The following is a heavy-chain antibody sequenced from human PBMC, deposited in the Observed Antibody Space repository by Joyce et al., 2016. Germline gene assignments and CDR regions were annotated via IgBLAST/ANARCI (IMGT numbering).Heavy chain of an antibody. V-gene: IGHV3-30*04. D-gene: IGHD5-12*01. CDR1: GFTFGSHA. CDR2: LSYDGSKE. CDR3: VRGRMEWLRSYWYLDL. J-gene: IGHJ2*01. Sequence: QVQLVESGGGVVQPGRSLRLSCAASGFTFGSHAMHWVRQAPGKGLEWVAVLSYDGSKENYADSVKGRFTISRDNSKNTLYLQMNSLRAEDTAVYYCVRGRMEWLRSYWYLDLWGRGTLVTVSS.